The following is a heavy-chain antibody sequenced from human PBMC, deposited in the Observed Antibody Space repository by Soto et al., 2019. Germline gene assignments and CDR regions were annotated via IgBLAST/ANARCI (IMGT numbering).Heavy chain of an antibody. Sequence: EVQLFESGGGLVQPGGSLRLSCAASGFTFSSYAMSWLRQAAGKRLEWVSAISGSGGSTYYADSVKGRFTISRDNSKNTLYLQINSLRADDTAVYYCGTIFGVVTSNYFYPWGQGTLVTVSS. CDR2: ISGSGGST. D-gene: IGHD3-3*01. CDR1: GFTFSSYA. V-gene: IGHV3-23*01. CDR3: GTIFGVVTSNYFYP. J-gene: IGHJ5*01.